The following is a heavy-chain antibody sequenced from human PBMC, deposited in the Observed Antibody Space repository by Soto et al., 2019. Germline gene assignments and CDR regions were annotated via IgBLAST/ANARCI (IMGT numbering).Heavy chain of an antibody. V-gene: IGHV1-46*01. CDR1: GYSSTTYY. D-gene: IGHD6-19*01. CDR3: ARNADLLSSGWYKGGFDY. J-gene: IGHJ4*02. Sequence: ASVKVSCKASGYSSTTYYMHWVRQAPGQGLEWMGIINPSTGSTGYAQKFQGRVTMTRDTSTSTGFMELSSLTSEDTAVYYCARNADLLSSGWYKGGFDYWGQGTLVTVSS. CDR2: INPSTGST.